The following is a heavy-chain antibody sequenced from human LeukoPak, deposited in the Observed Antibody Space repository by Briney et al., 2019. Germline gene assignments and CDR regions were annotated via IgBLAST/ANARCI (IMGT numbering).Heavy chain of an antibody. CDR1: GFTFSSYG. D-gene: IGHD2-15*01. V-gene: IGHV3-30*18. J-gene: IGHJ6*02. CDR2: ISYDASNK. Sequence: GRSLRLSCAASGFTFSSYGMHWVRQAPGKGLEWVAVISYDASNKYYADSVKGRFTISRDNSKNTLYLQMNSLSTENTAVYYCAKVTSGGLHGMDVWGQGTTVTVSS. CDR3: AKVTSGGLHGMDV.